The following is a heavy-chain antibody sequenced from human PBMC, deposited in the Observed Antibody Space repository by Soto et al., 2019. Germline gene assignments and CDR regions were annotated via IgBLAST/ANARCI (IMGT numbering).Heavy chain of an antibody. V-gene: IGHV1-8*01. J-gene: IGHJ6*02. CDR3: ASLGRNLRGQGMDV. Sequence: GASVKVSCKASGYTFTSYDINWVRQSTGQGLEWMGWMNPNSGNTGYAQKFQGRVTMTRNTSISTAYMELSSLRSEDTAVYYCASLGRNLRGQGMDVWGQGTTVTVSS. D-gene: IGHD3-16*01. CDR1: GYTFTSYD. CDR2: MNPNSGNT.